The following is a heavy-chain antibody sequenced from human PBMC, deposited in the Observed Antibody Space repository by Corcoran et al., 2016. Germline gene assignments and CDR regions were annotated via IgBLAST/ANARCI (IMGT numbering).Heavy chain of an antibody. CDR2: IIPIFGTA. V-gene: IGHV1-69*01. D-gene: IGHD5-12*01. CDR1: GGTFSSYA. J-gene: IGHJ6*02. CDR3: ARAGGVATSNYYGMDV. Sequence: QVQLVQSGAEVKKPGSSVKVSCKASGGTFSSYAISWVRQAPGQGLEWMGGIIPIFGTANYAQKFQGRVTITADESTSTAYMELSSLSSEDEAVYYCARAGGVATSNYYGMDVWGQGTTVTVSS.